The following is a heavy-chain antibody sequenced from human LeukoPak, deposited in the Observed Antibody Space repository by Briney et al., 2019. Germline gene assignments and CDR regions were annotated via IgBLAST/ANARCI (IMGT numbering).Heavy chain of an antibody. CDR3: ARSHHYGWDV. CDR1: GDSVSSNSVG. V-gene: IGHV6-1*01. CDR2: TYYRSKWYI. J-gene: IGHJ6*02. Sequence: SQTLSLTFAISGDSVSSNSVGWHWIRQSPSRGLEWLGRTYYRSKWYIDYAVPVKSRITINPDTSKNQFSLQLNSVTPEDTAMYYCARSHHYGWDVWGQGTTVTVSS.